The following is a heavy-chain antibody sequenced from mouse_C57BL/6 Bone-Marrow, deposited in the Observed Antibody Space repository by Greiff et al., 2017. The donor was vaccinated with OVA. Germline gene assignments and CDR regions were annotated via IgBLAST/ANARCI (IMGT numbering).Heavy chain of an antibody. J-gene: IGHJ2*01. CDR1: GYAFSSSW. Sequence: QVQLQQSGPELVKPGASVKISCKASGYAFSSSWMNWVKQRPGKGLEWIGRIYPGDGDTNYNGKFKGKATLTADKSSSTAYMQLSSLTSEDSAVYFCAIYYGLDYWGQGTTLTVSS. V-gene: IGHV1-82*01. CDR2: IYPGDGDT. D-gene: IGHD1-1*01. CDR3: AIYYGLDY.